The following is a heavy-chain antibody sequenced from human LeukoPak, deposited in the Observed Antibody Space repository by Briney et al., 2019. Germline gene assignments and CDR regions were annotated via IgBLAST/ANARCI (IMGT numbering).Heavy chain of an antibody. J-gene: IGHJ4*02. D-gene: IGHD5-18*01. CDR3: ARGDTATVRIRGIFFY. CDR1: GFTVSSNY. Sequence: PGGSLRLSCAASGFTVSSNYMSWVRQAPGKGLEWVSVIYSGGSTYYADSVKGRFAISRDNSKNTLYLQMNSLRAEDTAVYYCARGDTATVRIRGIFFYWGQGTLVTVSS. CDR2: IYSGGST. V-gene: IGHV3-66*01.